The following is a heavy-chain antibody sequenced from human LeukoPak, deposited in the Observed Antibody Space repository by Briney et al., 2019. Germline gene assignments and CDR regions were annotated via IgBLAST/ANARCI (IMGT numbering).Heavy chain of an antibody. V-gene: IGHV1-69*13. J-gene: IGHJ3*02. CDR3: ARGWQLGGDLGDAFDI. Sequence: EASVKVSCKTSGGTFSSYTITWVRQAPGQGLEWMGGIIPIFGTTNYAQKFQGRVTITADESTSTAYMELSSLRSEDTAVYHCARGWQLGGDLGDAFDIWGQGTMVTVSS. CDR2: IIPIFGTT. D-gene: IGHD2-21*01. CDR1: GGTFSSYT.